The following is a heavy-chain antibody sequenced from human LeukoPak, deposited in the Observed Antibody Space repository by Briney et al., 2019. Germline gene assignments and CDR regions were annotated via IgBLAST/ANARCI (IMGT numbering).Heavy chain of an antibody. Sequence: ASVKVSCKASGYTFTSYYMHWVRQAPGQGLEWMGIINPSGGSTSYAQNVQGRVTMTRDTSTSTVYMELSSLRSEDTAVYYCATDWAMTTVVTEYYFDYWGQGTLVTVSS. V-gene: IGHV1-46*01. J-gene: IGHJ4*02. CDR3: ATDWAMTTVVTEYYFDY. CDR2: INPSGGST. D-gene: IGHD4-23*01. CDR1: GYTFTSYY.